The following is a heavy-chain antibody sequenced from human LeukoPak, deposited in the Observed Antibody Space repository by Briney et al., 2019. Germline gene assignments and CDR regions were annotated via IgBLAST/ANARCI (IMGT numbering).Heavy chain of an antibody. CDR1: GFSFTGYW. CDR2: IKENGSEK. CDR3: ARDGGLVGVTGTLNWFDP. D-gene: IGHD2-21*02. V-gene: IGHV3-7*04. J-gene: IGHJ5*02. Sequence: GGSLRLSCAASGFSFTGYWMSWVRQAPGKGLEWLSNIKENGSEKNYVESVKGRFTISRDNAKNSLYLQMHSLRSEDTAVYYCARDGGLVGVTGTLNWFDPWGQGTLVTVSS.